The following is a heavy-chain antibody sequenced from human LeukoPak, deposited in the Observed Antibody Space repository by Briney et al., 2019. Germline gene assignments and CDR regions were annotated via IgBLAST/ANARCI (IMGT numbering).Heavy chain of an antibody. CDR1: GGSISGYY. D-gene: IGHD3-16*02. CDR3: ARLGFFDSSSWEYDYVWGSYLGGQFDY. CDR2: INHSGST. V-gene: IGHV4-34*01. Sequence: PSETLSLTCTVSGGSISGYYWSWIRQPPGKGLEWIGEINHSGSTNYNPSLKSRVTISVDTSKNQFSLKLSSVTAADTAVYYCARLGFFDSSSWEYDYVWGSYLGGQFDYWGQGTLVTVSS. J-gene: IGHJ4*02.